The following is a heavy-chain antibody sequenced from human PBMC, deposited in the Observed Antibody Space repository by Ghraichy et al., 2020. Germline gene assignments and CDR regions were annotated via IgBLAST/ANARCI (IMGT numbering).Heavy chain of an antibody. CDR2: IYYSGST. J-gene: IGHJ5*02. D-gene: IGHD1-26*01. Sequence: SQTLSLTCTVSGGSVSSGSYYWSWIRQPPGKGLEWIGYIYYSGSTNYNPSLESRVPISVDTSKNQFSLKLSSVTAEDTAVYYCERDGPLYSGSSRRFDPWCKGPLVTVSS. CDR3: ERDGPLYSGSSRRFDP. CDR1: GGSVSSGSYY. V-gene: IGHV4-61*01.